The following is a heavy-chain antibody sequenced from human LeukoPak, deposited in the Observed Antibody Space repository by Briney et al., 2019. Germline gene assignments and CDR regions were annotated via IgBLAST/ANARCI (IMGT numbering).Heavy chain of an antibody. CDR3: ARAPGYYDSSGYIDY. CDR1: GGSISSSSYY. J-gene: IGHJ4*02. V-gene: IGHV4-61*05. Sequence: PSETLSLTCTVSGGSISSSSYYWGWIRQPPGKGLEWIGYIYYSGSTNYNPSLKSRVTISVDTSKNQFSLKLSSVTAADTAVYYCARAPGYYDSSGYIDYWGQGTLVTVSS. CDR2: IYYSGST. D-gene: IGHD3-22*01.